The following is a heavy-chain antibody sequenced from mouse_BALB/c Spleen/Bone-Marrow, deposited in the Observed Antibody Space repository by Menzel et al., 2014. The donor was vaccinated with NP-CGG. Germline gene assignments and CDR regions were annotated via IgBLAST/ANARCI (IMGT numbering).Heavy chain of an antibody. J-gene: IGHJ4*01. D-gene: IGHD4-1*01. CDR1: GFNIKDTY. CDR2: IDPANGNT. Sequence: EVKLVESGAELVKPGASVKLSCTASGFNIKDTYMHWVKQRPEQGLEWIGRIDPANGNTKYDPKFQGKATIPADTSSNTAYLQLSSLTSEDTAVYYCARWEYYAMDYWGQGTSVTVSS. CDR3: ARWEYYAMDY. V-gene: IGHV14-3*02.